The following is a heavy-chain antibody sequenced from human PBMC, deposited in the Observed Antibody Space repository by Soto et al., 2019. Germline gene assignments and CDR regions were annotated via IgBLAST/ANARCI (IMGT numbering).Heavy chain of an antibody. J-gene: IGHJ4*02. V-gene: IGHV3-30-3*01. D-gene: IGHD5-18*01. CDR3: ARGAWKQKWLGDY. Sequence: QVQLVESGGGVVQPGRSLRLSCAASGFTFTSYAIHWVRQAPGKGLEWVAVISYDESTKYYADSVRGRFTIFRDNSKNTVSLQMNSLRADDTAVYYCARGAWKQKWLGDYWGQGPLVTVSS. CDR1: GFTFTSYA. CDR2: ISYDESTK.